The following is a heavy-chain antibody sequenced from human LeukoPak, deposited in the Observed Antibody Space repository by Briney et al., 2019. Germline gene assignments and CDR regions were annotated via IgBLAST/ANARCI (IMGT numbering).Heavy chain of an antibody. V-gene: IGHV3-48*03. CDR1: GFTFSSYE. CDR3: ARSSGYRRFEY. CDR2: ISSSGSAI. D-gene: IGHD3-22*01. J-gene: IGHJ4*02. Sequence: PGGSLRLSCGASGFTFSSYEMNWVRQAPGKGLEWLSYISSSGSAIYYADSVEGRFTISRDTAKNSLYLQMNSLRAEDTAVYYCARSSGYRRFEYWGQGTLVTVSS.